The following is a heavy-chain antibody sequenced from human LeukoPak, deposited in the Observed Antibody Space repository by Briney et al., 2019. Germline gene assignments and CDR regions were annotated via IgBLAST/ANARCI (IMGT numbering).Heavy chain of an antibody. Sequence: GASVKVSCKASGYTFSDYYMHWVRQAPGQGLEWMGWINPNSGGTNYAQKFQGRVTMTRDTSISTAYMEVTRLRSDDTAVYYCARVGIAIGGWFGPWGQGTLVTVSS. CDR3: ARVGIAIGGWFGP. D-gene: IGHD2/OR15-2a*01. V-gene: IGHV1-2*02. CDR1: GYTFSDYY. CDR2: INPNSGGT. J-gene: IGHJ5*02.